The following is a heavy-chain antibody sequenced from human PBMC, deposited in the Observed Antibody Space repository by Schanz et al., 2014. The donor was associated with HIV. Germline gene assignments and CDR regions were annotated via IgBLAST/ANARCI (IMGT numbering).Heavy chain of an antibody. CDR2: INPSGVTT. CDR1: GYTFTRDY. J-gene: IGHJ6*02. D-gene: IGHD1-1*01. CDR3: ARDIKYDDPFQYGMDV. Sequence: QVQLVQSGAEVKKPGASVTVSCKASGYTFTRDYIHWVRQAPGQGLEWMGIINPSGVTTAFAQKFQGRVTLTRDTAATTVYMELSSLTSEDTAVYFCARDIKYDDPFQYGMDVWGQGTTVSVSS. V-gene: IGHV1-46*01.